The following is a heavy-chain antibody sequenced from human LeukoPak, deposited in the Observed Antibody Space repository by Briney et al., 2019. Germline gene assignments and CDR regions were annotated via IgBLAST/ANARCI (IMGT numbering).Heavy chain of an antibody. D-gene: IGHD3-16*02. J-gene: IGHJ5*02. CDR2: IYYSGST. V-gene: IGHV4-31*03. CDR3: ARAGHDYVWGSYPEFDP. CDR1: GGSISSGGYY. Sequence: PSETLSLTCTVSGGSISSGGYYWSWIRQHPGKGLEWMGYIYYSGSTYYNPSLKSRVTISVDTSKNQFSLKLSSVTAADTAVYYCARAGHDYVWGSYPEFDPWGQGTLVTVSS.